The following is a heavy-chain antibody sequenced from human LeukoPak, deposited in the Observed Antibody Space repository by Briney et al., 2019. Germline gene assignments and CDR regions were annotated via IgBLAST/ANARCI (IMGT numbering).Heavy chain of an antibody. J-gene: IGHJ4*02. CDR2: IWYDGSNK. D-gene: IGHD4-17*01. CDR3: ARDVEGDYALTAQFDY. Sequence: GGSLRLSCAASGFTFSSYGMHWVRQAPGKGLEWVAVIWYDGSNKYYADSVKGRFTISRDNSKNTLYLQMNSLGAEDTAVYYCARDVEGDYALTAQFDYWGQGTLVTVSS. V-gene: IGHV3-33*01. CDR1: GFTFSSYG.